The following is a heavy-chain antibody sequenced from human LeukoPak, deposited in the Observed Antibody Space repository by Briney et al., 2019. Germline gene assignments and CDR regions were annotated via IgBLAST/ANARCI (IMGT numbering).Heavy chain of an antibody. Sequence: GASVKVSCKASGYTFTSYGISWVRQAPGQGLEWMGWISVYNGNTNYAQKLQGRVTMTTDTSTSTAYMELRSLRSDDTAVYYCARDPRDIVVVPAATYNWFDPWGQGTLVTVSS. J-gene: IGHJ5*02. CDR1: GYTFTSYG. V-gene: IGHV1-18*01. CDR3: ARDPRDIVVVPAATYNWFDP. CDR2: ISVYNGNT. D-gene: IGHD2-2*01.